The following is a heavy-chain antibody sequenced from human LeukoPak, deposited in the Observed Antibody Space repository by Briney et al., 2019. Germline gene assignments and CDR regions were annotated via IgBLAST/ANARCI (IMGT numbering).Heavy chain of an antibody. Sequence: SETLSLTCTVSGGSISSYYWSWIRQPPGKGLEWIGYIYYSGSTNYNPSLKSRVTISVDTSKNQFSLKLSSVTAADTAVYYCARVDGYGYGIFDYWGQGTLVTVSS. CDR2: IYYSGST. CDR3: ARVDGYGYGIFDY. J-gene: IGHJ4*02. V-gene: IGHV4-59*01. D-gene: IGHD5-18*01. CDR1: GGSISSYY.